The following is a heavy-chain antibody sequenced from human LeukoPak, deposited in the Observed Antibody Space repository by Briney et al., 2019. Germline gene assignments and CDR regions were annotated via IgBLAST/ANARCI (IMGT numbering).Heavy chain of an antibody. V-gene: IGHV4-61*05. J-gene: IGHJ4*02. CDR3: ARGATSLSYFDS. D-gene: IGHD2/OR15-2a*01. CDR2: IYYSGST. CDR1: GGSISSSSYY. Sequence: SETLSLTCTVPGGSISSSSYYWGWIRQPPGKGLEWIGYIYYSGSTNYNPSLKSRVTISVDTSKNQFSLKLSSVTAADTAVYYCARGATSLSYFDSRGQGTLVTVSS.